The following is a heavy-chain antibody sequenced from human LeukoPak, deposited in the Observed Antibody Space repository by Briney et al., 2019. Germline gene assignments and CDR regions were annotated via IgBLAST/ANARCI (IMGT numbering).Heavy chain of an antibody. CDR1: GGTFSSYA. V-gene: IGHV1-69*13. CDR3: ARDNVSSSWYQYDY. D-gene: IGHD6-13*01. CDR2: IIPIFGTA. J-gene: IGHJ4*02. Sequence: GASVTVSCKASGGTFSSYAISWVRQAPGQGLECMGGIIPIFGTANYAQKFQGRVTITADESTSTAYMELSSLRSEDTAVYYCARDNVSSSWYQYDYWGQGTLVTVSS.